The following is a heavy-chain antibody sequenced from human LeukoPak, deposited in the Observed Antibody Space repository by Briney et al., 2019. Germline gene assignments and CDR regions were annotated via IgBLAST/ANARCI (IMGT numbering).Heavy chain of an antibody. CDR1: GGSISSYY. Sequence: SETLSLTCTVSGGSISSYYWSWIRQPPGKGLEWIGYIYYSGSTNYNPSLKGRVTISVDTSKNQFSLKLSSVTAADTAVYYCARRPYGSGYGMDVWGQGTTVTVSS. CDR3: ARRPYGSGYGMDV. CDR2: IYYSGST. D-gene: IGHD3-10*01. V-gene: IGHV4-59*08. J-gene: IGHJ6*02.